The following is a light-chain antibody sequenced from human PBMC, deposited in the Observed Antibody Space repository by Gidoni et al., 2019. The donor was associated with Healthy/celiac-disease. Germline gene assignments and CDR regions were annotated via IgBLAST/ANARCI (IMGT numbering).Light chain of an antibody. CDR1: QGIRSW. Sequence: DIQMTQSPSSVSASVGDRVTITCRASQGIRSWLAWYQQKQGKAPKLLIYAASSLQSGVPSRFSGSGSGTDFTLTISSLQPEDFATYYCQQANSFPPLTFGGXTKVEIK. J-gene: IGKJ4*01. V-gene: IGKV1-12*01. CDR2: AAS. CDR3: QQANSFPPLT.